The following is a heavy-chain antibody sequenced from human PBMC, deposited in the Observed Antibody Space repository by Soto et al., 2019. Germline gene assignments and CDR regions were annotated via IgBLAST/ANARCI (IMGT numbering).Heavy chain of an antibody. V-gene: IGHV3-15*07. CDR2: VKSKTDGGTT. Sequence: PGVSLRLSCAASGFTFSNAWINWVRQTPGKGLEWVGRVKSKTDGGTTDFAAPVKGRFAISRDDSKNMVYLEMNSLKTEDTAIYYCTTDSYITSIIVRFDYWGHGTLVTVSS. CDR3: TTDSYITSIIVRFDY. J-gene: IGHJ4*01. CDR1: GFTFSNAW. D-gene: IGHD3-22*01.